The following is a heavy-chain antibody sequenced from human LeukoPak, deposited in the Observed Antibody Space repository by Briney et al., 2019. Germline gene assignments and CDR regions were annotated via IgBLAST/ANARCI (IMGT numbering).Heavy chain of an antibody. CDR2: IWYDGSNI. CDR3: AREREDGIVI. J-gene: IGHJ3*02. D-gene: IGHD5-24*01. V-gene: IGHV3-33*01. Sequence: GRSLTLSCAASGVSFSSYVMHGVRHAPGKGREWVAVIWYDGSNIYYAHSVKRRFNISRENSKHTLYLQMNRLTAEDTAVYYCAREREDGIVIWGHGTIVTVSS. CDR1: GVSFSSYV.